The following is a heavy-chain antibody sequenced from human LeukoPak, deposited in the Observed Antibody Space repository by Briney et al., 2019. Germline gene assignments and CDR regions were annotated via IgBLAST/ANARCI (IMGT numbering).Heavy chain of an antibody. CDR1: GFTFSSYA. CDR3: ARTTRAMVANFDY. V-gene: IGHV3-30-3*01. D-gene: IGHD5-18*01. J-gene: IGHJ4*02. Sequence: GGSLRLSCAASGFTFSSYAMHWVRQAPGKGLEWVAVISYDGSNKYYADSVKGRFTISRDNSKNTLYLQMNSLRAEDTAVYYCARTTRAMVANFDYWGQGTLVTVSS. CDR2: ISYDGSNK.